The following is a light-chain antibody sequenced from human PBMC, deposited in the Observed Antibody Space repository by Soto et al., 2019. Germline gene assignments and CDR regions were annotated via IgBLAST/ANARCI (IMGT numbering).Light chain of an antibody. CDR2: ENN. CDR1: SSNIGNNY. CDR3: GTWDDSPYAWV. J-gene: IGLJ3*02. V-gene: IGLV1-51*02. Sequence: QSVLTQPPSVSAAPGQKVTISCSGSSSNIGNNYVSWYQQLPGTAPKLLIYENNRRPSGMPDRFSGSRAGTSATLGITGLQTGDEADYYCGTWDDSPYAWVFAGGTKLTVL.